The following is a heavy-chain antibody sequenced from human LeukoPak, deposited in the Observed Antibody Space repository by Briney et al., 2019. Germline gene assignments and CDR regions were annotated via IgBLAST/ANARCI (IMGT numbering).Heavy chain of an antibody. V-gene: IGHV3-23*01. CDR1: GFTFSSYS. CDR2: ISGSGRST. CDR3: AKDGFSSSWYNWFDP. D-gene: IGHD6-13*01. Sequence: GGSLRLSCAASGFTFSSYSMNWVRQAPGKGLEWVSAISGSGRSTYYADSVKGRFTISRDNSKNTLYLQMNSLRAEDTALYYCAKDGFSSSWYNWFDPWGQGTLVTVSS. J-gene: IGHJ5*02.